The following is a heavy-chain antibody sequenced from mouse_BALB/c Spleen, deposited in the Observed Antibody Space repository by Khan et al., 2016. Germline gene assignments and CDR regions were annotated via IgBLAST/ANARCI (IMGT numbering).Heavy chain of an antibody. D-gene: IGHD3-3*01. J-gene: IGHJ2*01. CDR2: ISYGGST. Sequence: EVQLQESGPGLVKPSQSLSFTCTVTGYSITSGYGRNLIRQSPGNQLEWRGYISYGGSTNYNPSLKSRISITRDTSKNQIFLQLNSVTTEDSTTYYCARTSRIKYWGQGTTLTVSS. CDR1: GYSITSGYG. CDR3: ARTSRIKY. V-gene: IGHV3-2*02.